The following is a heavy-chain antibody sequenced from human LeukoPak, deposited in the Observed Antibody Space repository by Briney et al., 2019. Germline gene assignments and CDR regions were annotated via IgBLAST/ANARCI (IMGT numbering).Heavy chain of an antibody. J-gene: IGHJ6*02. CDR3: ARGYCSSTRGYMDV. V-gene: IGHV1-3*01. D-gene: IGHD2-2*01. Sequence: GASVKVSCKASGHTSTTYAIHCVRQAPGHGLEWMGWIKAGNGNIKYSQKFKGRVTITVNTSASTAYVELSSLRSEDTAVYYCARGYCSSTRGYMDVWGQGTTVT. CDR2: IKAGNGNI. CDR1: GHTSTTYA.